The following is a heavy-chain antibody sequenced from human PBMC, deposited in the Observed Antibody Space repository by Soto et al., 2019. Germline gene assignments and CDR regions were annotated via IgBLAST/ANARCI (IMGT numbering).Heavy chain of an antibody. CDR2: IYYSGST. Sequence: SETLSLTCTVSGGSISSGDYYWSWIRQPPGKGLEWIGYIYYSGSTNYNPSLKSRVTISVDTSKNQFSLKLSSVTAADTAVYNCARVSCGGDCYQFDYWGQGTLVTVSS. D-gene: IGHD2-21*02. J-gene: IGHJ4*02. CDR3: ARVSCGGDCYQFDY. V-gene: IGHV4-61*08. CDR1: GGSISSGDYY.